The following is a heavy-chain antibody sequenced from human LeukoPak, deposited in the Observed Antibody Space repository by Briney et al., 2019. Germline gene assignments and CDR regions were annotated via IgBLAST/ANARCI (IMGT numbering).Heavy chain of an antibody. CDR1: GYSISSGYY. Sequence: PSETLSLTCTVSGYSISSGYYWGWIRRPPGKGLEWIGSIYHSGSTYYNPSLKSRVTISVDTSKNQFSLKLTSVTAADTAVYYCARVTIRSGSPLHAFDIWGQGTMVTVSS. V-gene: IGHV4-38-2*02. CDR3: ARVTIRSGSPLHAFDI. J-gene: IGHJ3*02. CDR2: IYHSGST. D-gene: IGHD3-22*01.